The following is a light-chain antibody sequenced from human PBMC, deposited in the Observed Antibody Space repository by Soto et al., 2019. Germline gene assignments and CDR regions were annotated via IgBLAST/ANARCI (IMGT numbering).Light chain of an antibody. Sequence: LRMTQSPSSFSASTGDRVTITCRASQGISSYLAWYQQKPGKAPKRLIYAASTLQSGVPSRFSGSGSGTDFTLTISCLQSEDFATYYFHQYYDYPQTFGQGTKVEVK. J-gene: IGKJ1*01. CDR3: HQYYDYPQT. CDR1: QGISSY. CDR2: AAS. V-gene: IGKV1-8*01.